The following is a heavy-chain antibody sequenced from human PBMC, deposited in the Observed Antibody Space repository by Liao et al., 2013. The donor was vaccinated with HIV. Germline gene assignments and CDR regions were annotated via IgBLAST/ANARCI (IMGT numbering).Heavy chain of an antibody. CDR1: GGSMSGYY. CDR3: ARGPGHFDS. V-gene: IGHV4-4*07. D-gene: IGHD1-1*01. J-gene: IGHJ4*02. CDR2: MSARGST. Sequence: QVQLQESGPGLVKPSQTLSLTCTVSGGSMSGYYWSWIRQTAGKGLECLGRMSARGSTHYNPSLKKRLKMSVDMSKNQISLNLYSVTAADTAVYYCARGPGHFDSWGQGTLVTVSS.